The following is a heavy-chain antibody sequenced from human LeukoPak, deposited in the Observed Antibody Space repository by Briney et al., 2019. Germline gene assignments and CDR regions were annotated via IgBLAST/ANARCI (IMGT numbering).Heavy chain of an antibody. D-gene: IGHD6-6*01. V-gene: IGHV3-9*01. J-gene: IGHJ4*02. CDR2: ISWNSGSI. CDR3: AKDIIAARPLDY. CDR1: GFTFDDYA. Sequence: PGRSLRLSCAASGFTFDDYAMHWVRQAPGKGLEWVSGISWNSGSIGYADSVKGRFTISRDNAKNSLYLQMNSLRAEDTALYYCAKDIIAARPLDYWGQGTLVTVSS.